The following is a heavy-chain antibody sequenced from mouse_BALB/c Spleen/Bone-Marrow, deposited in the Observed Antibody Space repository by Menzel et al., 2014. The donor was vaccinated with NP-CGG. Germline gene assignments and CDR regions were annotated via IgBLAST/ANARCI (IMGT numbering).Heavy chain of an antibody. J-gene: IGHJ3*01. V-gene: IGHV5-9*02. CDR1: GFPFSRYD. CDR2: ISSGGPYT. Sequence: EVQLVESGGGLVKPGGSLKLSCAASGFPFSRYDMSWVRQTPEKRLEWVATISSGGPYTYYPVSVKGRFTISRDNARNSLYQQMSGVRSEDATLYYCARQDGYDGTWFAYWGQGTLVTVSA. CDR3: ARQDGYDGTWFAY. D-gene: IGHD2-2*01.